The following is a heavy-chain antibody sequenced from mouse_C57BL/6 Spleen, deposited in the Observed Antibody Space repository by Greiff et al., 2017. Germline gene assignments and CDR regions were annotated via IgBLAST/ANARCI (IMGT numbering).Heavy chain of an antibody. CDR2: INPGSGGT. Sequence: QVQLQQSGAELVRPGTSVKVSCKASGYAFTNYLIEWVKQRPGQGLEWIGVINPGSGGTNYNEKFKGKATLTAAKSSSTAYMQLSSLTSEDSAVYFCARWMGNPFAYWGQGTLVTVSA. V-gene: IGHV1-54*01. CDR1: GYAFTNYL. J-gene: IGHJ3*01. D-gene: IGHD2-1*01. CDR3: ARWMGNPFAY.